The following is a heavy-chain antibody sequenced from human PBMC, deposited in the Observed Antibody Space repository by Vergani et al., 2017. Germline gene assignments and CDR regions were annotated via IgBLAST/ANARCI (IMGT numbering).Heavy chain of an antibody. CDR3: AKDGGGYYYDSSGFLDD. V-gene: IGHV3-30*02. CDR2: IRYDGSNK. CDR1: GFTFSSYG. J-gene: IGHJ4*02. D-gene: IGHD3-22*01. Sequence: QVQLVESGGGVVQPGGSLRLSCAASGFTFSSYGMHWVRQAPGKGLGWVAFIRYDGSNKYYADSVKGRFTISRDKSKNTLYLQMNSLSAEDTAVYYCAKDGGGYYYDSSGFLDDWGQGTLVTVSS.